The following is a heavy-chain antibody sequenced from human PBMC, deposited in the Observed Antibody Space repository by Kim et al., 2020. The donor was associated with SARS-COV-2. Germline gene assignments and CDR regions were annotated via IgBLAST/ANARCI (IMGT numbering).Heavy chain of an antibody. V-gene: IGHV4-39*01. D-gene: IGHD6-6*01. Sequence: SETLSLTCTVSGGSISSSSYYWGWIRQPPGKGLEWIGSIYYSGSTYYNPSLKSRVTISVDTSKNQFSLKLSSVTAADTAVYYCARHDHKAARSFDYWGQG. J-gene: IGHJ4*02. CDR1: GGSISSSSYY. CDR3: ARHDHKAARSFDY. CDR2: IYYSGST.